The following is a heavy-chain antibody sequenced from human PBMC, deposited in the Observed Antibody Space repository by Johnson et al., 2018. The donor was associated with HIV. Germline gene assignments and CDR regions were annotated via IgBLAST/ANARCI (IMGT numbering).Heavy chain of an antibody. J-gene: IGHJ3*02. CDR2: INQDGSEK. CDR1: GFNFSTYW. D-gene: IGHD3-16*01. CDR3: AREGGSSGPDAFDI. Sequence: VQLVESGGGLVQPGGSLRLSCSASGFNFSTYWMTWVRQAPGKGLEWVANINQDGSEKFYVDSVKGRFTISRDNAKNTLYLQMNSLRAEDTAVYYCAREGGSSGPDAFDIWGQGTMVTVSS. V-gene: IGHV3-7*03.